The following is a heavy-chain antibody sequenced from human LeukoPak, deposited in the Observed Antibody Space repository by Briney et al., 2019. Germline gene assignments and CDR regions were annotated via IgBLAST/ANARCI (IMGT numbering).Heavy chain of an antibody. J-gene: IGHJ4*02. CDR2: ISGSGGFT. D-gene: IGHD3-22*01. CDR3: AKDSRVSLSVAYESSGTFDY. Sequence: GGSLRLSCAASGFTFSYYAMSWVRQAPGKGLEWVSTISGSGGFTWNADSVKGRFTISRDNSRNTLYLQMNSLRAEDTALYYCAKDSRVSLSVAYESSGTFDYWGQGTLVTVSS. V-gene: IGHV3-23*01. CDR1: GFTFSYYA.